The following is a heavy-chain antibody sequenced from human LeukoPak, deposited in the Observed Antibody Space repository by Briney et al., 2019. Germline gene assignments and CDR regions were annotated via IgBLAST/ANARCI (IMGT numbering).Heavy chain of an antibody. CDR3: AHCYGDYIFFGY. V-gene: IGHV2-5*02. CDR2: IYWDDDK. CDR1: GVSLSTSGVG. D-gene: IGHD4-17*01. Sequence: SGPTLVRPTQTLTLTCTSSGVSLSTSGVGVGWIRQPPGKALEWLALIYWDDDKRYSPSLKSRLTITKDTSKNRVVLTMTNMDPVDTATYYCAHCYGDYIFFGYWGQGTLVTVSS. J-gene: IGHJ4*02.